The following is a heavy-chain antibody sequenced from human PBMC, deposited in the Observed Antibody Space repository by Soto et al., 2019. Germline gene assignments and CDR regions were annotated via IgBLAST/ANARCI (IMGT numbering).Heavy chain of an antibody. CDR1: GGSFSGYY. Sequence: SETLSLTCAVYGGSFSGYYWSWIRQPPGKGLEWIGEINHSGSTNYNPSLKSRVTISVDTSKNQFSLKLSSVTAADTAVYYCGRGLFLSYDILTVPSEYGMDVWGQGTTVTVSS. CDR2: INHSGST. J-gene: IGHJ6*02. V-gene: IGHV4-34*01. D-gene: IGHD3-9*01. CDR3: GRGLFLSYDILTVPSEYGMDV.